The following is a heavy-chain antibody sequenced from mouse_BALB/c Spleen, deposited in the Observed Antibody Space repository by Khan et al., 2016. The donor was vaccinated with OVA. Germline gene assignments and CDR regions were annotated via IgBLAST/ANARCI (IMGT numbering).Heavy chain of an antibody. Sequence: EVKLEVSGPGLVKPSQSLSLTCTVTGYSITSDYAWNWIRQFPGNKLEWMGYISYSGNTNYNPSLRSRIPITRDTSKNQFFLQLNSVTTEDTATYYCARVYGGDFDYWGQGTTLTVSS. D-gene: IGHD1-1*01. CDR1: GYSITSDYA. CDR3: ARVYGGDFDY. CDR2: ISYSGNT. J-gene: IGHJ2*01. V-gene: IGHV3-2*02.